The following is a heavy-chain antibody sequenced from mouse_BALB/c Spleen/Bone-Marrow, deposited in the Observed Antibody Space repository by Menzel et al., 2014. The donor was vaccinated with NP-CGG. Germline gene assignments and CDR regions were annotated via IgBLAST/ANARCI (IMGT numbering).Heavy chain of an antibody. J-gene: IGHJ3*01. CDR1: GYTFTDYA. D-gene: IGHD3-2*01. Sequence: QVQLQQSGPELVRPGVSVKISCKGSGYTFTDYAMHWVKQSHAKSLEWIGVISTCSGNTNYNQKFKGKATMTVDKSSSTAYMELARLTSEDSAIYYCARGRQLGLRSFAYWGQGTLVTVSA. CDR3: ARGRQLGLRSFAY. V-gene: IGHV1-67*01. CDR2: ISTCSGNT.